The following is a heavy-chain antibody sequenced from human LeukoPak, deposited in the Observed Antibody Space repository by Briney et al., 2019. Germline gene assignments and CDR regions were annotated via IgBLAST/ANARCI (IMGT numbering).Heavy chain of an antibody. V-gene: IGHV3-11*01. Sequence: PGGSLRLSCAASGFTFSDYYMSWIRQAPGKGLEWVSYISSSGSTIYYADSVKGRFTISRDNAKNSLYLQMNNVRAEDTAVYYCAKDGAWLRFDDWGQGTLVTVSS. CDR2: ISSSGSTI. J-gene: IGHJ4*02. CDR3: AKDGAWLRFDD. D-gene: IGHD5-12*01. CDR1: GFTFSDYY.